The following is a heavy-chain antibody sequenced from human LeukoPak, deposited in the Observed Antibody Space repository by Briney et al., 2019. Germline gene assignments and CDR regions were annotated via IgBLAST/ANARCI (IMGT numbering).Heavy chain of an antibody. CDR3: ARDLAYGDDGL. J-gene: IGHJ4*02. Sequence: GGSLRLSCAASGFTFSNYAMHWVRQGLGEGLVWVSRINVDEGTTAYADSVKGRFTISRDNAKNSLYLQMNSLRADDTAVYYCARDLAYGDDGLWGQGTLVTVSS. CDR2: INVDEGTT. D-gene: IGHD4-17*01. CDR1: GFTFSNYA. V-gene: IGHV3-74*01.